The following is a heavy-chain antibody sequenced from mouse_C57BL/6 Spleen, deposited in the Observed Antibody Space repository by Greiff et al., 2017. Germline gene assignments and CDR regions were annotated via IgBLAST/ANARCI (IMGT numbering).Heavy chain of an antibody. D-gene: IGHD2-4*01. CDR1: GFSLTSYG. CDR2: VWSGGST. J-gene: IGHJ4*01. V-gene: IGHV2-2*01. CDR3: ARTMISWAMDY. Sequence: VQLQQSGPGLVQPSQSLSITCTVSGFSLTSYGVHWVRQSPGKGLEWLGVVWSGGSTDYNAAFISRLSLSKDNSKSQVFFKMNRLQADDTAIYYCARTMISWAMDYWGQGTSVTVSS.